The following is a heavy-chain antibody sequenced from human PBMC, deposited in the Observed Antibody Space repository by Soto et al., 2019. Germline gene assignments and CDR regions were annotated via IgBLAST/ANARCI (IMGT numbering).Heavy chain of an antibody. Sequence: GSLRLSCAASGFTFSSYGMHWVRQAPGKGLEWVAVISFDGSNKYYADSVKGRFIISRDNSKNTVYLQMISLRAEDTAVYYCVADYVATDTFDIWGQGTMVTVSS. CDR2: ISFDGSNK. D-gene: IGHD3-10*02. V-gene: IGHV3-30*03. CDR3: VADYVATDTFDI. J-gene: IGHJ3*02. CDR1: GFTFSSYG.